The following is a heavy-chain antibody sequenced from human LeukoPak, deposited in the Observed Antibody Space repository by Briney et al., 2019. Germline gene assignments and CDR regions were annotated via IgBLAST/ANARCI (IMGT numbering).Heavy chain of an antibody. CDR3: AKDVAKATVTTPWFDP. J-gene: IGHJ5*02. D-gene: IGHD4-17*01. CDR1: GFTFDDYA. Sequence: GGSLRLSCAASGFTFDDYARHWVRQAPGKGLEWVSGISWNSGSIGYADSVKGRFTISRDNAKNSLYLQMNSLRAEDTALYYCAKDVAKATVTTPWFDPWGQGTLVTVSS. V-gene: IGHV3-9*01. CDR2: ISWNSGSI.